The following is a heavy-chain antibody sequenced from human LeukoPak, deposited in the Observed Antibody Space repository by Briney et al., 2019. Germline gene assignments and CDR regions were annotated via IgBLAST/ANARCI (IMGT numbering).Heavy chain of an antibody. D-gene: IGHD5-18*01. V-gene: IGHV4-31*03. J-gene: IGHJ6*02. Sequence: SETLSLTCTVSGGSISSGGYYWSWIRQHPGKGLEWIGYIYYSGSTYYNPSLKSRVTISVDTSKNQFSLKLSSVTAADTAVYYCARVRYSYGKLYYYYYYGMDVWGQGTTVTVSS. CDR1: GGSISSGGYY. CDR2: IYYSGST. CDR3: ARVRYSYGKLYYYYYYGMDV.